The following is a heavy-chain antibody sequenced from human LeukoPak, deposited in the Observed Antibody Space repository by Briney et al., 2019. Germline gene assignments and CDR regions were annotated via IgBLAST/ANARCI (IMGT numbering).Heavy chain of an antibody. D-gene: IGHD2-15*01. CDR3: AKEGDCSSSNCYPIDFYLNYYGMDV. CDR1: GFAFNFNN. V-gene: IGHV3-23*01. CDR2: ISGSADST. J-gene: IGHJ6*02. Sequence: GGSLRLSCAASGFAFNFNNAWMNWVRQAPGEGLEWVSTISGSADSTYYADAVKGRFTISRDNSKNTLYLQMDSLRVEDTAIYYCAKEGDCSSSNCYPIDFYLNYYGMDVWGQGTTVTVSS.